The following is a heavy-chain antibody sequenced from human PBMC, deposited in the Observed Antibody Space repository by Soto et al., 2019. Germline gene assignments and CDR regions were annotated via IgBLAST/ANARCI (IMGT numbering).Heavy chain of an antibody. J-gene: IGHJ4*02. CDR2: ISAYSGNT. Sequence: ASVKGSCKASGYTFTSYGISWVRQAPGQGLEWMGWISAYSGNTNYAQKLHGRVTMTTDTSTSTAYMELRSLRSDDTAVYYCARDLYYYDSSGYFPIDYWGQGTLVTVSS. V-gene: IGHV1-18*04. CDR1: GYTFTSYG. D-gene: IGHD3-22*01. CDR3: ARDLYYYDSSGYFPIDY.